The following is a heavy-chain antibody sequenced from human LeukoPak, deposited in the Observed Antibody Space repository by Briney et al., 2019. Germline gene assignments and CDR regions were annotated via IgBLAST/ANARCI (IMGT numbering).Heavy chain of an antibody. Sequence: AETLSLTCTVSGGSISAYDWSWILQPPGKGLEGIGYIYYTGNTHCNPSLKSRVTISVDTSKNQFSLKLSSVTAADTAVYYCARRGSAWFFDSWGQGTLVTVSS. CDR2: IYYTGNT. D-gene: IGHD6-19*01. CDR3: ARRGSAWFFDS. J-gene: IGHJ4*02. CDR1: GGSISAYD. V-gene: IGHV4-59*08.